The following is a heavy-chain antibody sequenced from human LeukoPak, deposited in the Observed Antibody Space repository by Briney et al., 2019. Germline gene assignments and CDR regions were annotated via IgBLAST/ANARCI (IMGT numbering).Heavy chain of an antibody. J-gene: IGHJ5*02. CDR1: GGTFSSYA. D-gene: IGHD3-22*01. Sequence: GASVKVSCKASGGTFSSYAISWVRQAPGQGLEWMGRIIPILGIANYAQKFQGRVTITADKSTSTAYMELSSLRSEDTAVYYCATHYYDSSGRYNWFDPWGQGTLVTVSS. V-gene: IGHV1-69*04. CDR3: ATHYYDSSGRYNWFDP. CDR2: IIPILGIA.